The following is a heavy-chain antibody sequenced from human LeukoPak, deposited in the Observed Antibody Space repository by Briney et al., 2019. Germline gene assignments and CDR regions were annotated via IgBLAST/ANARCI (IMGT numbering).Heavy chain of an antibody. CDR3: AKEIWPTVTTPGHTHFDY. Sequence: GGSLRLSCAASGFTFSSYSINWVRQAPGKGLEWVSYISGSGDTIYYADSVKGRFTISRDNSKNTLYLQMNSLRAEDTAVYYCAKEIWPTVTTPGHTHFDYWGQGTLVTVSS. V-gene: IGHV3-48*01. CDR2: ISGSGDTI. CDR1: GFTFSSYS. J-gene: IGHJ4*02. D-gene: IGHD4-17*01.